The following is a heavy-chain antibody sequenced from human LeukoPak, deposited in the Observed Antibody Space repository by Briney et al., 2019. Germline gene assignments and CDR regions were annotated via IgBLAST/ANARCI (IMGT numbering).Heavy chain of an antibody. V-gene: IGHV1-46*01. D-gene: IGHD3-22*01. CDR3: ARVYDSSGYYSLAFDI. J-gene: IGHJ3*02. Sequence: ASVKVSCKVSGYTFTSYYMHWVRQAPGQGLEWMGIINPSGGSTSYAQKFQGRVTMTRDTSTSTVYMELSSLRSEDTAVYYCARVYDSSGYYSLAFDIWGQGTMVTVSS. CDR2: INPSGGST. CDR1: GYTFTSYY.